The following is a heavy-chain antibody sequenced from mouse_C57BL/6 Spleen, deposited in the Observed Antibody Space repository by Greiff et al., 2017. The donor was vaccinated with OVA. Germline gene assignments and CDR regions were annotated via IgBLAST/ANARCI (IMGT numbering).Heavy chain of an antibody. CDR2: IYIGNGYT. CDR3: ARGGDYYGSSFDWYFDV. Sequence: LVRPGSSVKMSCKTSGYTFTSYGINWVKQRPGQGLEWIGYIYIGNGYTEYNEKFKGKATLTSDTSSSTAYMQLSSLTSEDSAIYFCARGGDYYGSSFDWYFDVWGTGTTVTVSS. V-gene: IGHV1-58*01. CDR1: GYTFTSYG. J-gene: IGHJ1*03. D-gene: IGHD1-1*01.